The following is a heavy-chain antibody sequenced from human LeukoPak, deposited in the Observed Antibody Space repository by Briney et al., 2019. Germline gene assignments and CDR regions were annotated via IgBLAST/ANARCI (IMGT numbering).Heavy chain of an antibody. CDR2: ISHRGST. V-gene: IGHV4-38-2*01. Sequence: GSLRLSCAASGFTFSSYGMNWVRQAPGKGLEWVGCISHRGSTYYNTSLRSRITISLDRSKQKFSLKLTSVTAADTAVYFCARGAEYYAIWRGYAGYSAYWGQGIAVTVSS. CDR1: GFTFSSYG. J-gene: IGHJ4*02. D-gene: IGHD3-3*01. CDR3: ARGAEYYAIWRGYAGYSAY.